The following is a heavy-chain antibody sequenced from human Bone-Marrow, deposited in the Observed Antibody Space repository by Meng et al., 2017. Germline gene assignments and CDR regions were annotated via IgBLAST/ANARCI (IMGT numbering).Heavy chain of an antibody. Sequence: SVKVSCKASGGTFSSYAISWVRQAPGQGLEWMGGIIPIFGTANYAQKFQGRVTITRNTSISTAYMELSSLRSEDTAVYYCARESGGHYDILTGYRAGDQYNWFDPWGQGTLVTVSS. CDR2: IIPIFGTA. J-gene: IGHJ5*02. CDR1: GGTFSSYA. CDR3: ARESGGHYDILTGYRAGDQYNWFDP. D-gene: IGHD3-9*01. V-gene: IGHV1-69*05.